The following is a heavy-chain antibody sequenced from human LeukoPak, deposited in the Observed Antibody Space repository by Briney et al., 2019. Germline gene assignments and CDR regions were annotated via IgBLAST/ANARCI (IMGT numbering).Heavy chain of an antibody. CDR3: AKRGYCSSTSCYPPDP. V-gene: IGHV3-23*01. J-gene: IGHJ5*02. CDR1: GFTFDDYT. CDR2: ISGSGGST. D-gene: IGHD2-2*01. Sequence: GGSLRLSCAASGFTFDDYTMHWVRQAPGKGLEWVSAISGSGGSTYYADSVKGRFTISRDNSKNTLYLQMNSLRAEDTAVYYCAKRGYCSSTSCYPPDPWGQGTLVTVSS.